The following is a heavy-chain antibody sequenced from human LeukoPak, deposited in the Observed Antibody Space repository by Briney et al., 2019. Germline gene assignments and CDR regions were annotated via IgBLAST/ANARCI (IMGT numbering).Heavy chain of an antibody. CDR3: ATRGGDSEVDY. Sequence: GGSLRLSCAVSGFTFNAYGMHWVRQAPGKGLEWVAFIWYDGSKKYYADSVKGRFTISRDNSKSTLYLQMNSLRAEDTAVYYCATRGGDSEVDYWGQGTLVTVSS. CDR2: IWYDGSKK. D-gene: IGHD4-17*01. J-gene: IGHJ4*02. V-gene: IGHV3-30*02. CDR1: GFTFNAYG.